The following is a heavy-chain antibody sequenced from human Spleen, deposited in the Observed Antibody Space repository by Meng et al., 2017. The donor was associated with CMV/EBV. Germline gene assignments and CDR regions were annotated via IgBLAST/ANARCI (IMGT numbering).Heavy chain of an antibody. V-gene: IGHV1-2*02. D-gene: IGHD6-19*01. CDR1: AYIFTGYY. Sequence: ASVKVSCKASAYIFTGYYIHWVRQAPGQGLESMGWMNPNTGAAKYAQKFQGRVTMTRDTSISTAFMELSRLRSDDTAIYYCARDPPRLLAVAGTLGYWGQGTLVTVSS. CDR2: MNPNTGAA. CDR3: ARDPPRLLAVAGTLGY. J-gene: IGHJ4*02.